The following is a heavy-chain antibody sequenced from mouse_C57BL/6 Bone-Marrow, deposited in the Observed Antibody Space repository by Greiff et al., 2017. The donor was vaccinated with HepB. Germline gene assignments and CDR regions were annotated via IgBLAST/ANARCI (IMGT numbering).Heavy chain of an antibody. D-gene: IGHD2-5*01. Sequence: VQRVESGPGLVQPSQSLSITCTVSGFSLTSYGVHWVRQSPGKGLEWLGVIWRGGSTDYNAAFMSRLSITKDNSKSQVFFKMNSLQADDTAIYYSAKVNYSNYGFAYWGQGTLVTVSA. CDR1: GFSLTSYG. J-gene: IGHJ3*01. CDR3: AKVNYSNYGFAY. V-gene: IGHV2-5*01. CDR2: IWRGGST.